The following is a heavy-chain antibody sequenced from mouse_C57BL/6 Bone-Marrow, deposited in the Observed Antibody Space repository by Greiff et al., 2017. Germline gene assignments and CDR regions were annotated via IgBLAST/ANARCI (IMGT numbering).Heavy chain of an antibody. CDR1: GYTFTSYW. J-gene: IGHJ3*01. Sequence: QVQLQQPGAELVRPGSSVKLSCKASGYTFTSYWMHWVKQRPIQGLEWIGNIDPSDSATHYNQKFKDKATLTVDKSSSTAYMQLSSLTSEDSAVYYCAREGYYPAWFAYWGQGTLVTVSA. D-gene: IGHD2-1*01. CDR3: AREGYYPAWFAY. V-gene: IGHV1-52*01. CDR2: IDPSDSAT.